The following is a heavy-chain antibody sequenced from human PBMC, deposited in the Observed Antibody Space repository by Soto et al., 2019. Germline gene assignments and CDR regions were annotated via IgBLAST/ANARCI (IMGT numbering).Heavy chain of an antibody. CDR2: IIPIFGTA. CDR1: GGTFSSYA. J-gene: IGHJ4*02. Sequence: SGKVSCKASGGTFSSYAISWVRQAPGQGLEWMGGIIPIFGTANYAQKFQGRVTITADESTSTAYMELSSLRSEDTAVYYCAIITSPDVDTAMVHLDYWGQGTLVTVSS. V-gene: IGHV1-69*13. D-gene: IGHD5-18*01. CDR3: AIITSPDVDTAMVHLDY.